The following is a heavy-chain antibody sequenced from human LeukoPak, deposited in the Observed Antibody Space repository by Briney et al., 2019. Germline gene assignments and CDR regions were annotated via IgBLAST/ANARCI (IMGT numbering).Heavy chain of an antibody. CDR1: GFTFSSYA. CDR3: ARESGDDMLTGWDY. J-gene: IGHJ4*02. V-gene: IGHV3-30-3*01. CDR2: ISYDGSNK. Sequence: GRSLRLSCAASGFTFSSYAMHWVRQAPGKGLEWVAVISYDGSNKYYADSVKGRFTISRDNSKNTLYLQMNSLRAEDTAVYYCARESGDDMLTGWDYWGQGTLVTVSS. D-gene: IGHD3-9*01.